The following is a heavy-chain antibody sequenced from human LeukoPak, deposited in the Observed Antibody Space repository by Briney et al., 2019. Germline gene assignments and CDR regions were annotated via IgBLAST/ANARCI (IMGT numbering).Heavy chain of an antibody. J-gene: IGHJ5*02. V-gene: IGHV3-48*04. Sequence: QPGGSLRLSCVGSGFSFGTYAMSWVRQAPGKGLEWLSHITSGSITTHYADSVKGRFTISRDNAKNTLYLQMNSLRAEDTAVYYCVFGYYYDSGSQYNWFDTWGQGTLVTVSS. CDR2: ITSGSITT. CDR3: VFGYYYDSGSQYNWFDT. D-gene: IGHD3-10*01. CDR1: GFSFGTYA.